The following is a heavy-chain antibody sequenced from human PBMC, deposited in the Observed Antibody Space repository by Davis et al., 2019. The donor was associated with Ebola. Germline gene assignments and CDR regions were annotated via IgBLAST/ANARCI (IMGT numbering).Heavy chain of an antibody. CDR1: GFTFDDYA. D-gene: IGHD3-10*01. CDR2: ISWDGGST. CDR3: AKDPYFGSGRHPPDH. Sequence: PGGSLRLSCAASGFTFDDYAMHWVRQAPGKGLEWVSRISWDGGSTYYADSVKGRFTISRDNSKNSLYLEMHRLRAEDTALYYCAKDPYFGSGRHPPDHWGQGTLVTVSS. V-gene: IGHV3-43D*03. J-gene: IGHJ4*02.